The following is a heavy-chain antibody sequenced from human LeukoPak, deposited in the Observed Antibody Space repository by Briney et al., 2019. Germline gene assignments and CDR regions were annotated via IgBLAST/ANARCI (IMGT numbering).Heavy chain of an antibody. CDR1: GGSISGYY. CDR2: INHSGST. V-gene: IGHV4-34*01. Sequence: SETLSLTCAVSGGSISGYYWSWVRQPPGTGKEWIGEINHSGSTNYNPSLKSRVTISVDTSKNQFSLKLSSVTAADTAVYYCARVARVFRTFDYWGQGTLVTVSS. J-gene: IGHJ4*02. CDR3: ARVARVFRTFDY.